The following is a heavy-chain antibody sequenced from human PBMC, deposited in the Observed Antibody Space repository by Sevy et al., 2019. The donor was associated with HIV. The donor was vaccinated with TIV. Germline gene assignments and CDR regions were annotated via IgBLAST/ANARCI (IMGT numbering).Heavy chain of an antibody. D-gene: IGHD5-12*01. CDR2: IRLDGNDK. Sequence: GGSLRLSCEASGFSFSNYGMHWVRQAPGKGPEWVSSIRLDGNDKQYADSVKGRFTISRDNSKNTLNLQMNSLRAEDTAVYYCARDPGYSGYDWGALTYYFDYWGQGTLVTVSS. J-gene: IGHJ4*02. V-gene: IGHV3-30*02. CDR3: ARDPGYSGYDWGALTYYFDY. CDR1: GFSFSNYG.